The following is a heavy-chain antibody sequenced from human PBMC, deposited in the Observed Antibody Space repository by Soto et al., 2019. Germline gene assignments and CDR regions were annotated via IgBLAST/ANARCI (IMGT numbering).Heavy chain of an antibody. J-gene: IGHJ6*02. CDR3: ASGDSAAAGSNYYYYGMDV. CDR2: INSDGSST. D-gene: IGHD6-13*01. V-gene: IGHV3-74*01. Sequence: GGSLRLSCAASGFTFSSYWMHWVRQAPGKGLVWVSRINSDGSSTSYADSVKGRFTISRDNAKNTLYLQMNSLRAEDTAVYYCASGDSAAAGSNYYYYGMDVWGQGTTVTVSS. CDR1: GFTFSSYW.